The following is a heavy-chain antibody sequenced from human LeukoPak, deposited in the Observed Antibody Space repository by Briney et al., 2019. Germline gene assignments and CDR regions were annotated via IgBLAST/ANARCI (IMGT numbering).Heavy chain of an antibody. D-gene: IGHD6-19*01. J-gene: IGHJ4*02. Sequence: GGSLRLSCAASGFTFSDYYMDWVRQAPGKGLEWVGRTRNKANSYTTEYAASVKGRFTISRDDSKNSLDLQMNSLETEDTAVYYCARGCSTSGWRSFDYWGRGTLVTVSS. V-gene: IGHV3-72*01. CDR3: ARGCSTSGWRSFDY. CDR2: TRNKANSYTT. CDR1: GFTFSDYY.